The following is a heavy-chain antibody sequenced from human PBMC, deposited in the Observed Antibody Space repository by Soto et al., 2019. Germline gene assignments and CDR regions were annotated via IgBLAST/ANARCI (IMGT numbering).Heavy chain of an antibody. CDR1: GFSLNTAGMG. J-gene: IGHJ4*02. CDR3: AHLYTWNYITPFDY. D-gene: IGHD1-7*01. CDR2: IYWNDDG. V-gene: IGHV2-5*01. Sequence: QITLKESGPTLVKPTQTLTLTCSFSGFSLNTAGMGVGWIRQPPGKALEWLALIYWNDDGRYNPSLKSRLTISPDSSKNQVVLTMTNMDPVDTATYSCAHLYTWNYITPFDYWGRGILVSVSS.